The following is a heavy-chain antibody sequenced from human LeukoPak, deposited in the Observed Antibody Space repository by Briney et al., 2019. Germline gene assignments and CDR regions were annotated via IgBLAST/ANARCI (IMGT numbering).Heavy chain of an antibody. D-gene: IGHD2-15*01. CDR2: ISSSGSTI. CDR3: ARDRYCSGGSCYWTRDFDY. Sequence: NPWGSLRLSCAASGFTFSDYYMSWIRQAPGKGLEWVSYISSSGSTIYYADSVKGRFTISRDNAKNSLYLQTNSLRAEDTAVYYCARDRYCSGGSCYWTRDFDYWGQGTLVTVSS. CDR1: GFTFSDYY. J-gene: IGHJ4*02. V-gene: IGHV3-11*04.